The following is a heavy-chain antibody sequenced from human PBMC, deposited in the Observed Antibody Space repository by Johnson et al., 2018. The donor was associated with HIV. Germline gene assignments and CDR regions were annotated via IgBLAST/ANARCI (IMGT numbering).Heavy chain of an antibody. J-gene: IGHJ3*02. V-gene: IGHV3-9*01. CDR3: TTEWEYYYGSGKLDAFDI. Sequence: VQLVESGGGLVQPGGSLRLSCAASGFTFRSYDMHWVRQVPGKGLEWVSGISWNSGSIGYADSVKGRFTISRDESKNMMYLQMNSLKTEDTAVNYCTTEWEYYYGSGKLDAFDICGQGTMVTVSS. D-gene: IGHD3-10*01. CDR2: ISWNSGSI. CDR1: GFTFRSYD.